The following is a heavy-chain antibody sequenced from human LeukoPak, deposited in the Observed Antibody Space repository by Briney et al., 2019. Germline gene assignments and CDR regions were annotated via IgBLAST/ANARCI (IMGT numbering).Heavy chain of an antibody. CDR3: ARDSSGYYRGWFDP. CDR2: IYYSGST. J-gene: IGHJ5*02. V-gene: IGHV4-59*01. D-gene: IGHD3-22*01. CDR1: GGSISSYY. Sequence: SETLSLTCTVSGGSISSYYWSWIRQPPGKGLEWIGYIYYSGSTNYNPSLTSRVTISVDTPKNQFSLKLSSVTAADTAVYYCARDSSGYYRGWFDPWGQGTLVTVSS.